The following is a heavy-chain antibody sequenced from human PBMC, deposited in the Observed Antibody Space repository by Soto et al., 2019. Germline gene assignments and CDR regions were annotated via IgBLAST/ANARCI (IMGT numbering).Heavy chain of an antibody. CDR2: INHSGST. CDR3: ARGREVVVPAAISDAEFYYYYGMDV. D-gene: IGHD2-2*02. J-gene: IGHJ6*02. CDR1: GGSFSGYY. V-gene: IGHV4-34*01. Sequence: WETLSLTCAVYGGSFSGYYWSWICQPPGKGLEWIGEINHSGSTNYNLSLKSRVTISVDTSKNQFSLKLSSVTAADTAVYYCARGREVVVPAAISDAEFYYYYGMDVWGQGTTVSVSS.